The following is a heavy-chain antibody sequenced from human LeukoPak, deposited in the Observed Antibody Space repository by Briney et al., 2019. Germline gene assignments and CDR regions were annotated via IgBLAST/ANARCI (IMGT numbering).Heavy chain of an antibody. Sequence: GGSLRLSCAASGFTFSSYWMSWVRQAPGKGLEWVANIKQDGSEKYYVDSVKGRFTISRDSAKNSLYLQMNSLRAEDTAVYYCARETGYSSRYFDYWGQGTLVTVSS. J-gene: IGHJ4*02. V-gene: IGHV3-7*01. D-gene: IGHD6-13*01. CDR1: GFTFSSYW. CDR3: ARETGYSSRYFDY. CDR2: IKQDGSEK.